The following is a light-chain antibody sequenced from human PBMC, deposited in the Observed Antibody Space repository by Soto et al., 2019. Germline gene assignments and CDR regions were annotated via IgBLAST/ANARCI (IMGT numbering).Light chain of an antibody. V-gene: IGKV1-39*01. CDR1: RSIHTY. J-gene: IGKJ3*01. CDR3: QPTYTLGFT. Sequence: DIQMTPSPSSLSASIGDRVTIPCRASRSIHTYLNWYQQRPGKAPELLLFAASTLLSGVPSRFSGRVAGTDFTLTISRLQPEDFATYYGQPTYTLGFTFGPGTTGDCK. CDR2: AAS.